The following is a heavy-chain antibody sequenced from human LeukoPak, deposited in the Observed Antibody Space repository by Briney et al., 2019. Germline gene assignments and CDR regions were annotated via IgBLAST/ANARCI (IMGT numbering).Heavy chain of an antibody. CDR1: GGSGSSYY. CDR2: IYDSGTT. J-gene: IGHJ4*02. CDR3: ARSRELFYFDH. Sequence: PSETLSLTCSVSGGSGSSYYWSWIRQAPGKGLEWIGYIYDSGTTSYNPSLKSRVTISMDRSKNQFSLNLSSVTAADTAVYYCARSRELFYFDHWGQGTLVTVSS. V-gene: IGHV4-59*02. D-gene: IGHD1-7*01.